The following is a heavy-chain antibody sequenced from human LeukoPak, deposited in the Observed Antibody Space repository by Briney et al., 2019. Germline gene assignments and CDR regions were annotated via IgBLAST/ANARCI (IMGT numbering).Heavy chain of an antibody. Sequence: GGSLRLSSAASGFTVSRNYMSWVRQAPGKGLEWVSVIYIDGNTYYADSVRGRFTISRDNAKKSLYLQMNSLRAEDTAVYYCARDYDILTGYFRGGFDYWGQGTLVTVSS. CDR3: ARDYDILTGYFRGGFDY. D-gene: IGHD3-9*01. V-gene: IGHV3-66*01. CDR1: GFTVSRNY. CDR2: IYIDGNT. J-gene: IGHJ4*02.